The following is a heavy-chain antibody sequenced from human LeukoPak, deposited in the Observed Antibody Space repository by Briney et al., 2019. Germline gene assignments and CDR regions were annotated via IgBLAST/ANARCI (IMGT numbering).Heavy chain of an antibody. Sequence: SETLSLTCTVSGGSISRSSYYWGWIRQPPGKGLEWIGSIYYSGSTYYNPSLKSRASISVDTSKNQFSLKLSSVTAADTAVYYCARLGPDIPRPHIDYWGQGTRVIVSS. V-gene: IGHV4-39*01. J-gene: IGHJ4*02. CDR2: IYYSGST. CDR1: GGSISRSSYY. D-gene: IGHD2-2*02. CDR3: ARLGPDIPRPHIDY.